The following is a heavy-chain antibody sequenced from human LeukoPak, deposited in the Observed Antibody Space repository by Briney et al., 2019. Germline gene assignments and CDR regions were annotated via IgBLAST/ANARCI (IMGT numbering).Heavy chain of an antibody. J-gene: IGHJ4*02. CDR2: ICSGGST. V-gene: IGHV3-53*01. D-gene: IGHD3-22*01. Sequence: GGSLRLSCAASGFTVSSNYMTWVRQAPGKGLEWVSVICSGGSTDYADSVKGRFTISRDNSKNTLYLQMNSLRAEDAAMYYCARWGYDSSGSYFDYWGQGTLVTVSS. CDR1: GFTVSSNY. CDR3: ARWGYDSSGSYFDY.